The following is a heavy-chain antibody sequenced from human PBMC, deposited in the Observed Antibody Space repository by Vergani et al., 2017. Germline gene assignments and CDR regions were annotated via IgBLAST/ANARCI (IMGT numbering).Heavy chain of an antibody. CDR1: GFTFSSYA. D-gene: IGHD6-19*01. CDR2: ISYDGSNK. CDR3: ARDSIAVAGRSFDY. V-gene: IGHV3-30-3*01. J-gene: IGHJ4*02. Sequence: QVQLVESGGGLVKPGGSLRLSCAASGFTFSSYAMHWVRQAPGKGLEWVAVISYDGSNKYYADSVKGRFTISRDNSKNTLYLQMNSLRAEDTAVYYCARDSIAVAGRSFDYWGQGTLVTVSS.